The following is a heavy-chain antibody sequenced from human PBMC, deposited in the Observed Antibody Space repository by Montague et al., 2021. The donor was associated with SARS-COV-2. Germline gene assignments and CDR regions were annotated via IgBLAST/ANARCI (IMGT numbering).Heavy chain of an antibody. CDR2: IYYNYTT. J-gene: IGHJ4*01. Sequence: SETLSLTCTVSGGTISSYYWCWGRQPQRQGLEWICFIYYNYTTGYNPSLNSQVTLSVSTSKNQFLLALRSVTPAATAFYYCSRQRGPPTIAFYFDFWGHGTLVTVSS. CDR1: GGTISSYY. CDR3: SRQRGPPTIAFYFDF. V-gene: IGHV4-59*13. D-gene: IGHD3-9*01.